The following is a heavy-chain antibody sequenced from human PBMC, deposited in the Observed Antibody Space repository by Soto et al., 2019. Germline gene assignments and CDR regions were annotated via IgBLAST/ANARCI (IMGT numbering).Heavy chain of an antibody. CDR1: GGSISSSSYY. D-gene: IGHD6-13*01. CDR3: AGRGIAAAGTIFYYGMDV. J-gene: IGHJ6*02. Sequence: PSETLSLTCTVSGGSISSSSYYWGWIRQPPGKGLEWIGSIYYSGSTNYNPSLKSRVTISVDTSKNQFSLKLSSVTAADTAVYYCAGRGIAAAGTIFYYGMDVWGQGTTVTVSS. V-gene: IGHV4-39*07. CDR2: IYYSGST.